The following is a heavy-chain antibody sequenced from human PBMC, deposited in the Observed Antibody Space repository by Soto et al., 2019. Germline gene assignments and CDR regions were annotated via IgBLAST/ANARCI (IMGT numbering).Heavy chain of an antibody. CDR2: IYWNGVE. CDR3: AHERGCCGSRGS. Sequence: QITLKESGPTLVKPTQTLTLTCSFSGFSFGDIGEGVGWVRQPPGEALEWLALIYWNGVERYNPSLESRLTITRDTSRNQVVLTMTNVDPLDTATYHCAHERGCCGSRGSWGRGTLVTVSS. V-gene: IGHV2-5*01. J-gene: IGHJ5*02. CDR1: GFSFGDIGEG. D-gene: IGHD2-21*01.